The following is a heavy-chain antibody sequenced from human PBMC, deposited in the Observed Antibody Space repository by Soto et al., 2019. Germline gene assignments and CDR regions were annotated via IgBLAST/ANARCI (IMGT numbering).Heavy chain of an antibody. V-gene: IGHV4-4*07. CDR1: GGSISSYY. J-gene: IGHJ3*02. CDR3: ARARRDGLRLGELSPPGAFDI. D-gene: IGHD3-16*02. Sequence: SETLSRTGTVSGGSISSYYWSWIRQPAGEGRDCIGRIYTSGSTNYNPSLKSRVTMSVDTSKNQFSLKLSSVTAADTAVYYCARARRDGLRLGELSPPGAFDIWGQGTMVTVSS. CDR2: IYTSGST.